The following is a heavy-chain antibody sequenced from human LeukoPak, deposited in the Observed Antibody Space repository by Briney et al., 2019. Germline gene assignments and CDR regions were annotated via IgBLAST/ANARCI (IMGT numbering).Heavy chain of an antibody. J-gene: IGHJ4*02. CDR3: ARKNGLDY. Sequence: PGGSLRLSCAASGFTLSDYEMNWVRQAPGKGLEWIAYISNNGNSIYFADSVKGRFTISRDNAKNSLFLQMNSLRAEDTAVYYCARKNGLDYWGQGTLVTVSS. CDR2: ISNNGNSI. CDR1: GFTLSDYE. V-gene: IGHV3-48*03. D-gene: IGHD2-8*01.